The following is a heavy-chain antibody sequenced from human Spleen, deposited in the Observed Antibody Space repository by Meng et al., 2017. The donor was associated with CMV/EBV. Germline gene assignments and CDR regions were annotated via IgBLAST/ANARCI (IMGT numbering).Heavy chain of an antibody. J-gene: IGHJ4*02. CDR2: INPNSGGT. V-gene: IGHV1-2*02. D-gene: IGHD2-2*01. CDR3: ARARSTKGYCSSTSCPQYYFDH. Sequence: ASVKVSCKASGYTFTGYYMHWVRQAPGQGLEWMGWINPNSGGTNYAQKFQGRVTMTRDTSISTAYMELSRLRSDDTAVYYCARARSTKGYCSSTSCPQYYFDHWGQGTLVTVSS. CDR1: GYTFTGYY.